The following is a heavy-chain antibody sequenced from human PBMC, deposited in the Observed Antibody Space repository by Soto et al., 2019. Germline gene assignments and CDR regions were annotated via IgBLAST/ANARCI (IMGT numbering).Heavy chain of an antibody. V-gene: IGHV1-18*01. Sequence: ASVKVSCKASGDTFTIYGISWVRQAPGQGLEWMGWISAYNGNTNYAQKLQGRVTMTTDTSTSTAYMELRSLRSDDTAVYYCARDNRRGYPFDYWGQGTLVTVS. CDR2: ISAYNGNT. D-gene: IGHD5-12*01. J-gene: IGHJ4*02. CDR3: ARDNRRGYPFDY. CDR1: GDTFTIYG.